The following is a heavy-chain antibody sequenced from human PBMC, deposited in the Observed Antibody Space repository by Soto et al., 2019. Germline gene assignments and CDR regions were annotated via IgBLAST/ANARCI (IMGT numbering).Heavy chain of an antibody. J-gene: IGHJ3*02. CDR3: ARHREEFLEWLGGNAFDI. CDR1: GGFISSSRYD. V-gene: IGHV4-39*01. CDR2: IYYSGST. D-gene: IGHD3-3*01. Sequence: SETLSLTFTVSGGFISSSRYDWGCIGQCPGKGLELIGSIYYSGSTYYNPSLKSRVTISVDTSKNQFSLKLSSVTAADTAVYYCARHREEFLEWLGGNAFDIWGQGTMVT.